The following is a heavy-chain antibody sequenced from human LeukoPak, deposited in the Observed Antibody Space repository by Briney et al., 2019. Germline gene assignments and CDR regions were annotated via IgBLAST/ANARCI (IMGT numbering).Heavy chain of an antibody. V-gene: IGHV1-3*01. CDR3: ARSPVTRTYYYYGMDV. J-gene: IGHJ6*04. D-gene: IGHD4-17*01. Sequence: ASVKVSCKASGYTFTSYPMHWVRQAPGQRLEWMGWINARNGNRKYSQKFHGRVTITRDTSASTDYMELSSLRSEDTAVYYCARSPVTRTYYYYGMDVWGKGTTVTVSS. CDR1: GYTFTSYP. CDR2: INARNGNR.